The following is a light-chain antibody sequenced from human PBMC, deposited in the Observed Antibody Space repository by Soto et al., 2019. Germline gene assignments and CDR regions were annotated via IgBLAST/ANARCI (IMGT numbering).Light chain of an antibody. J-gene: IGLJ3*02. CDR3: SSFTGSNTWV. V-gene: IGLV2-8*01. CDR2: EVI. CDR1: SSDVGRYNL. Sequence: QSALTQPPSASGSPGQAVAISCTGTSSDVGRYNLVSWYQQHPGKAPKLIIYEVIKRPSGVPDRFSGSKSGDTASLTVSGLQAKDEADYYCSSFTGSNTWVFGGGTKLTIL.